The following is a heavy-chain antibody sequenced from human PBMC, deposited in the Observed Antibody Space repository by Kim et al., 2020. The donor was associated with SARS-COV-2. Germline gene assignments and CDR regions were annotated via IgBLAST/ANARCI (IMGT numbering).Heavy chain of an antibody. CDR2: ISYDGSNK. CDR3: ARVKQWLVYGPQYGMDV. J-gene: IGHJ6*02. CDR1: GFTFSSYA. D-gene: IGHD6-19*01. V-gene: IGHV3-30*04. Sequence: WGSLRLSCAASGFTFSSYAMHWVRQAPGKGLEWVAVISYDGSNKYYADSVKGRFTISRDNSKNTLYLQMNSLRAEDTAVYYCARVKQWLVYGPQYGMDVWGQGTTVTVSS.